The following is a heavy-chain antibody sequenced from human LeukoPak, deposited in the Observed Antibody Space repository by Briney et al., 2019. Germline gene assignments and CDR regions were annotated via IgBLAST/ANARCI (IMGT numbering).Heavy chain of an antibody. CDR1: GFSFSSYD. CDR2: INYNGNNK. Sequence: PGGSLRLSCAASGFSFSSYDIHWVRQAPGKGLEWVAFINYNGNNKYYADSVKGRFTISRDNSKNTVYLEMNSLRDGDTAVYYCATDRDTRSYYLLYWGQGTLVTVSS. J-gene: IGHJ4*02. CDR3: ATDRDTRSYYLLY. V-gene: IGHV3-30*02. D-gene: IGHD3-10*01.